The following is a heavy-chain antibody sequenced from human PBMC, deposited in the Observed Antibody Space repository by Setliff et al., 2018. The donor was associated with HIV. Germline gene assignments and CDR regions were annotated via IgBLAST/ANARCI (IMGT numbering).Heavy chain of an antibody. CDR2: INSGDTTT. D-gene: IGHD2-2*01. J-gene: IGHJ3*02. V-gene: IGHV3-74*01. CDR3: TRSHSTRDAFDI. Sequence: GSLRLSCAASGFTLRSYKMHWVRQGPGKGLVWVSRINSGDTTTNYADSVKGRFTISRDHATSALYLQMDSLRAEDTALYYCTRSHSTRDAFDIWGQGTMVTVSS. CDR1: GFTLRSYK.